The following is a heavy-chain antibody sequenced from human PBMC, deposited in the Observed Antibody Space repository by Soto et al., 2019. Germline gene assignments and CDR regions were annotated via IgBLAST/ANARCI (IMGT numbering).Heavy chain of an antibody. Sequence: GGSLRLSCAASGFTFSSYGMHWVRQAPGKGLEWVAVIWYDGSNKAYADSVKGRLTSSRDNSKNTLYLQMNSLRAEGTAVYYGARDCGETNSSLATPEYYFDYWGQGTLVTVSS. CDR1: GFTFSSYG. J-gene: IGHJ4*02. D-gene: IGHD6-6*01. V-gene: IGHV3-33*01. CDR2: IWYDGSNK. CDR3: ARDCGETNSSLATPEYYFDY.